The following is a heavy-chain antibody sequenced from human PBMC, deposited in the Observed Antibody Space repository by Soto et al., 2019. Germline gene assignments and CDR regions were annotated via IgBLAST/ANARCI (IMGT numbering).Heavy chain of an antibody. J-gene: IGHJ5*02. D-gene: IGHD3-3*01. CDR2: IYYSGST. Sequence: QVQLQESGPGLVKPSETLSLTCTVSGGSISSYYWSWIRQPPGKGLEWIGYIYYSGSTNYNPSLKSRVTISVDTSKNQFSLKLSSVTAADTAVYYCARGRLIFGGAWGQGTLVTVSS. CDR1: GGSISSYY. CDR3: ARGRLIFGGA. V-gene: IGHV4-59*01.